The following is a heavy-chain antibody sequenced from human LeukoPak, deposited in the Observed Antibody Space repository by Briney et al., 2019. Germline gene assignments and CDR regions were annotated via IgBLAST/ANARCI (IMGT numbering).Heavy chain of an antibody. CDR1: GYTFTCYD. Sequence: ASVKVSCKASGYTFTCYDINWVRQATGQGLEWMGWMNPNSGNTGYAQKFKGRVTMTRNNSISTAYMALSSLRSEDTAVYHCARGGSRGGAVDYWGQRTLVTVSS. J-gene: IGHJ4*02. D-gene: IGHD3-16*01. V-gene: IGHV1-8*01. CDR2: MNPNSGNT. CDR3: ARGGSRGGAVDY.